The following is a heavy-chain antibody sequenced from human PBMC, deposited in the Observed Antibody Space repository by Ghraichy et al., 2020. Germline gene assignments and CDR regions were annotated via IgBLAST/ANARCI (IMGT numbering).Heavy chain of an antibody. CDR1: GFTFSSYF. CDR3: AREYYGSKPHYYCYGMDV. CDR2: IKQDGSEK. Sequence: GGSLRLSCAASGFTFSSYFMSWVRQAPGKGLEWVANIKQDGSEKYYVDSVKGRFTISRDNAKDSLYLQMNSLRAEDTAVYYCAREYYGSKPHYYCYGMDVWGQGTTVTVSS. V-gene: IGHV3-7*01. J-gene: IGHJ6*02. D-gene: IGHD3-10*01.